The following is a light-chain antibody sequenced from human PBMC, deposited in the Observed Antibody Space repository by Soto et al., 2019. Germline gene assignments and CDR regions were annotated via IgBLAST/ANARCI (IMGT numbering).Light chain of an antibody. CDR3: VLNMGSGIWV. V-gene: IGLV8-61*01. Sequence: QAVVTQEPSFSVSPGGTVTLTCGLSSGSVSTRYYPTWYQQTPGQAPRTLIYSTNSRSSGVPDRFSGSILGNKAALTITGAQADDESDYYCVLNMGSGIWVFGGGTKVTVL. CDR1: SGSVSTRYY. CDR2: STN. J-gene: IGLJ3*02.